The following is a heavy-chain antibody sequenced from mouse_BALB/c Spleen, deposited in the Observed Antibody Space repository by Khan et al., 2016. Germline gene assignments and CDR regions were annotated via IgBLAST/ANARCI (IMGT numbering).Heavy chain of an antibody. J-gene: IGHJ3*01. V-gene: IGHV1S81*02. Sequence: QVQLKQSGAELVKPGTSVRLSCKASGYTFTSYYMYWVKQRPGQGLEWIGEINPSNGGTNFNEKFKNKATLTVDKSSTTAYMQLSSLTSEDSAVYWCTREPFAYWGQGTLVTVSA. CDR2: INPSNGGT. CDR1: GYTFTSYY. CDR3: TREPFAY.